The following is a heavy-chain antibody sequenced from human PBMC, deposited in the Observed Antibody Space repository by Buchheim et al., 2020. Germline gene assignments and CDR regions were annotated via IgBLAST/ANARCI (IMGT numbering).Heavy chain of an antibody. CDR3: AREYYDILTGYSPLDY. J-gene: IGHJ4*02. Sequence: QVQLQESGPGLVKPSQTLSLTCTVSGGSISSGSYYWSWIRQPAGKGLEWIGRIYTSGSTNYNPSLKSRVPISVDTSKNQFSLKLSSVTAADTAVYYCAREYYDILTGYSPLDYWGQGTL. D-gene: IGHD3-9*01. CDR1: GGSISSGSYY. V-gene: IGHV4-61*02. CDR2: IYTSGST.